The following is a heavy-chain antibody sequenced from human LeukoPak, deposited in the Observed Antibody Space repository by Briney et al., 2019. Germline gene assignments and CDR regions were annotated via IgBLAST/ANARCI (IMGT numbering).Heavy chain of an antibody. CDR3: ARETSGVVVPAAMPEDAFDI. CDR2: IYYSGST. D-gene: IGHD2-2*01. CDR1: GGSISSYY. J-gene: IGHJ3*02. Sequence: SETLSLTCTVSGGSISSYYWSWIRQPPGKGLEWIGYIYYSGSTNYNPSLKSRVTISIDTSKNQFSLRLNSVTAADTAVYYCARETSGVVVPAAMPEDAFDIWGQGTMVTVSS. V-gene: IGHV4-59*01.